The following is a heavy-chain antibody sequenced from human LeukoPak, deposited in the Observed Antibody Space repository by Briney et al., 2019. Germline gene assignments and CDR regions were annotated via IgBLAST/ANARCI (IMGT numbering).Heavy chain of an antibody. J-gene: IGHJ4*02. D-gene: IGHD3-10*01. CDR2: IWYDGSNK. CDR1: GFTFSSYG. Sequence: GGPLRLSCAASGFTFSSYGMHWVRQAPGKGLEWVAVIWYDGSNKYYADSVKGRFTISRDNSKNTLYLQMNSLRAEDTAVYYCARDLGGGSGSYNVDYWGQGTLVTVSS. V-gene: IGHV3-33*01. CDR3: ARDLGGGSGSYNVDY.